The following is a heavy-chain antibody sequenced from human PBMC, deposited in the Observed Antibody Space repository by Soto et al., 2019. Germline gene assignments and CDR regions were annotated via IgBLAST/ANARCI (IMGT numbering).Heavy chain of an antibody. Sequence: LRLSCAASGFTLSSYNMNWVRQAPGKGLEWVSYISGSSDTIYYADSVKGRFTISRDNAKNSLYLQMDSLRDEDTAVYYCARDHGGSTWFVGIYYYFGVDVWGQGTTVTVSS. V-gene: IGHV3-48*02. CDR1: GFTLSSYN. J-gene: IGHJ6*02. D-gene: IGHD6-13*01. CDR2: ISGSSDTI. CDR3: ARDHGGSTWFVGIYYYFGVDV.